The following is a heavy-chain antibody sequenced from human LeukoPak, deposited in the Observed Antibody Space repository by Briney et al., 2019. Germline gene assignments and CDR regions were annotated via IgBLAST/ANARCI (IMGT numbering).Heavy chain of an antibody. CDR1: GFTFSSYA. V-gene: IGHV3-23*01. Sequence: GSLRLSCAASGFTFSSYAMSWVRQAPGKGLEWVSAISSSGGSTYYADSVKGRFTISRDNSKNTLYLQMNSLRAEDTAVYYCAKVDIEATIPGYYFDYWGQGTLVTVSS. CDR3: AKVDIEATIPGYYFDY. CDR2: ISSSGGST. D-gene: IGHD5-12*01. J-gene: IGHJ4*02.